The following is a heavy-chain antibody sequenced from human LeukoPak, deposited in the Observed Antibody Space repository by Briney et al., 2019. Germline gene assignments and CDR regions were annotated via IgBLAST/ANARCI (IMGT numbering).Heavy chain of an antibody. V-gene: IGHV3-11*01. Sequence: GGSLRLSCAASGFTFSDYYMSWIRQAPGKGLEWVSYISSSGSTIYYADSVKGRFTISRDNAKNSLYLQMNSLRAEDTAVYYCARALGYYYDSSGYLDYWGQGTLVTVSS. CDR2: ISSSGSTI. CDR3: ARALGYYYDSSGYLDY. D-gene: IGHD3-22*01. J-gene: IGHJ4*02. CDR1: GFTFSDYY.